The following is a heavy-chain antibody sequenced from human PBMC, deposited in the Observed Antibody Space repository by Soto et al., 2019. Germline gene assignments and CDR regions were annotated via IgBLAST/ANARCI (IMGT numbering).Heavy chain of an antibody. CDR2: IYYSGST. D-gene: IGHD3-3*01. CDR1: GGSISSSSYY. V-gene: IGHV4-39*01. Sequence: SETLSLTCTVSGGSISSSSYYWGWIRQPPGKGLEWIGSIYYSGSTYYNPSLKSRVTISVDTSKNQFSLKLSSVTAADTAVYYCARLSGYQDWGYYYYYMDVWGKGTTVTVSS. J-gene: IGHJ6*03. CDR3: ARLSGYQDWGYYYYYMDV.